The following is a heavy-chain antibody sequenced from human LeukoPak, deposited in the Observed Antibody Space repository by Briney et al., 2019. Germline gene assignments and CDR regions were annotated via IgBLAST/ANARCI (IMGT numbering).Heavy chain of an antibody. CDR3: ATYRQVLLPFES. J-gene: IGHJ4*02. CDR2: ISRSSAYI. CDR1: VFTLSRYS. D-gene: IGHD2-8*02. Sequence: GGCLRLSCAASVFTLSRYSINCARHAPGKGLEWVSSISRSSAYIYYADSVKGRFTISRDNAKNSLYLQMNSLRAEDTAIYYCATYRQVLLPFESWGQGTLVTVSS. V-gene: IGHV3-21*04.